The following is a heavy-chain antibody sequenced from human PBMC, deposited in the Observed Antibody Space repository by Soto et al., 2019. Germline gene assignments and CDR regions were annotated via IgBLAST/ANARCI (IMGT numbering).Heavy chain of an antibody. CDR2: FSGRSGDT. CDR3: ARDSSAWPNYFDS. V-gene: IGHV3-23*01. CDR1: GFTISTHA. D-gene: IGHD6-19*01. Sequence: PGGSLRLSCVASGFTISTHAMTWVRQAPGKGLEWVSSFSGRSGDTYYAASAKGRFTISGDNSKNTVILQMNNLRAEDTAVYYCARDSSAWPNYFDSWGQGIQVTVSS. J-gene: IGHJ4*02.